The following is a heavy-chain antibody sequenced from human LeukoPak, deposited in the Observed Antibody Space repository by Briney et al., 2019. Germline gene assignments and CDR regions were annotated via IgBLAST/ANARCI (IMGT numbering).Heavy chain of an antibody. D-gene: IGHD6-19*01. J-gene: IGHJ4*02. CDR2: INPSDGST. CDR3: ARGLDSSGWGY. V-gene: IGHV1-46*01. CDR1: GYSFTYHY. Sequence: ASVKVSCKASGYSFTYHYMHWLRQAPGQGLEWIGIINPSDGSTTYAQKFQGRVTMTRDMSTSTVYMELSSLRSEDTAVYYCARGLDSSGWGYWGQGTLVTVSS.